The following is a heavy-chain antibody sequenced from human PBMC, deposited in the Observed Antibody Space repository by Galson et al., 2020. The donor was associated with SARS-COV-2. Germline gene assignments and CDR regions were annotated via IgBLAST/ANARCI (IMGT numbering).Heavy chain of an antibody. CDR2: VYGVDSDV. J-gene: IGHJ6*02. Sequence: KIGESLQISCQASGYNFAHYWIAWVRQMPGQGLEWVGIVYGVDSDVLYSPAFQGQATHSAAKSITTAYLQGTSLKDSDTATYFCARVIEATNWQKHMDVWGQGTAVTVS. CDR3: ARVIEATNWQKHMDV. V-gene: IGHV5-51*01. D-gene: IGHD1-1*01. CDR1: GYNFAHYW.